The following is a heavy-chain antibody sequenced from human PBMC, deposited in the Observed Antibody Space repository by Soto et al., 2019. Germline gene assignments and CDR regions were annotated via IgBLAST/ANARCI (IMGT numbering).Heavy chain of an antibody. CDR3: ARGAAGKFDY. CDR1: GGSISSYY. Sequence: SETLSLTCTVSGGSISSYYWSWIRQPPGKGLEWIGYIYYSGSTNYNPSLKSRVTISVDTSKNQFSLKLSSVTAADTAVYYCARGAAGKFDYWGQGTLVTVSS. CDR2: IYYSGST. D-gene: IGHD2-15*01. V-gene: IGHV4-59*01. J-gene: IGHJ4*02.